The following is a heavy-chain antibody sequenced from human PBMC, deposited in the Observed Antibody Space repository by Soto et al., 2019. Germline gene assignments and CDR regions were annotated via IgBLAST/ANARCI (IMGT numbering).Heavy chain of an antibody. J-gene: IGHJ4*02. D-gene: IGHD3-9*01. CDR2: IWYDGSNK. V-gene: IGHV3-33*01. CDR3: ARASGEYYDILTGYRFDY. CDR1: GFTFSSYG. Sequence: QVQLVESGGGVVQPGRSLRLSCAASGFTFSSYGMHWVRQAPGKGLEWVAVIWYDGSNKYYADSVKGRFTISRDNSKNTLYLQMNSLRAEDTAVYYCARASGEYYDILTGYRFDYWGQGTLVTVSS.